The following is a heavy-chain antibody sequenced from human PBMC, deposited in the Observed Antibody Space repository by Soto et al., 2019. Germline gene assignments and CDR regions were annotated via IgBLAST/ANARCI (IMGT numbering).Heavy chain of an antibody. CDR1: GYTFIDFY. V-gene: IGHV1-46*01. D-gene: IGHD3-3*02. Sequence: QVQLVQSGTEVKKPGASVKVSCKASGYTFIDFYIHWVRQAPGQGLEWMGFINPNGGGTTYAQKFQGRLTMTRDTSTRTAYMELISLRSEDTAIYFCARDKPFSADYWGQGTLVT. CDR2: INPNGGGT. CDR3: ARDKPFSADY. J-gene: IGHJ4*02.